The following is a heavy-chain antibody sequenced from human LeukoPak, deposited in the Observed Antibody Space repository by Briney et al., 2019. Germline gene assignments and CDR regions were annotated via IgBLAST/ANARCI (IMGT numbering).Heavy chain of an antibody. CDR1: NGSISSGRYY. J-gene: IGHJ4*02. Sequence: SETLSLTCTVSNGSISSGRYYWSWIRQPAGKGLECIGRIFPSGSANYSPSLKSRVTISVDTSKNQFSLILNSVTAADAAVYYCARQAPLDGDFDFWGQGTLVTVSS. CDR3: ARQAPLDGDFDF. V-gene: IGHV4-61*02. CDR2: IFPSGSA. D-gene: IGHD3/OR15-3a*01.